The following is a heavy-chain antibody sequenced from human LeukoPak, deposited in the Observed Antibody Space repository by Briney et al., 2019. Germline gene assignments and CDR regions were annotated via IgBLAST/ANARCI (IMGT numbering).Heavy chain of an antibody. D-gene: IGHD3-16*01. V-gene: IGHV3-23*01. J-gene: IGHJ4*02. CDR1: GFTFSSYA. CDR2: IGASGGDT. CDR3: AKRVAPYTSISPSNYFDL. Sequence: PGGSLRLSCAASGFTFSSYAMSWVRQAPGQGLEWVSTIGASGGDTYYAESVKGRFTISRDNSKNTLYLQLNSLRAEDTAVYYCAKRVAPYTSISPSNYFDLWGQGTLVTVSS.